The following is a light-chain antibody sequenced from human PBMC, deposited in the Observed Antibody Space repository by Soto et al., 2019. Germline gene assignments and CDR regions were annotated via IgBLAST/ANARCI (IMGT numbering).Light chain of an antibody. Sequence: DIQVTQSPSSLSASVGDRVTITCRTSQNINIFLNWYRQKPGRAPMVVISAASNLESGVPSRFSGRGSGTEFTLTISNLQPGDSALYFCQESYSTPLAFGGGTRVEIK. CDR3: QESYSTPLA. CDR2: AAS. V-gene: IGKV1-39*01. CDR1: QNINIF. J-gene: IGKJ4*01.